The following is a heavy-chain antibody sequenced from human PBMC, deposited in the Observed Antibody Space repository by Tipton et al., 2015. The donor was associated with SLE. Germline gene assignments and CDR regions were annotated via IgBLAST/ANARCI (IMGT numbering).Heavy chain of an antibody. CDR3: ARDRDEYSSSPRTFDI. CDR2: IYPGDSDT. D-gene: IGHD6-6*01. CDR1: GYNFTNYW. V-gene: IGHV5-51*01. J-gene: IGHJ3*02. Sequence: VQLVQSGAEVKKPGESLRISCKGSGYNFTNYWIGWVRQMPGKGLEWMGIIYPGDSDTTYRPSFQGQVTISADKSITTAYLQWRSLKASDTAMYYCARDRDEYSSSPRTFDIWGQGTMVTVSS.